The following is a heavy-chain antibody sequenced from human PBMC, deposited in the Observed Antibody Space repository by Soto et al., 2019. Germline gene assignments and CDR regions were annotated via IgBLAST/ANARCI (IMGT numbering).Heavy chain of an antibody. D-gene: IGHD3-9*01. Sequence: WGSLRLSCAASGFTFSSYAMSWVRQAPGKGLEWVSAISGSGGSTYYADSVKGRFTISRDNSKNTLYLQMNSLRAEDTAVYYCAKESRVLRYFDWSPYYFDYWGQGTLVTVSS. CDR2: ISGSGGST. CDR3: AKESRVLRYFDWSPYYFDY. CDR1: GFTFSSYA. V-gene: IGHV3-23*01. J-gene: IGHJ4*02.